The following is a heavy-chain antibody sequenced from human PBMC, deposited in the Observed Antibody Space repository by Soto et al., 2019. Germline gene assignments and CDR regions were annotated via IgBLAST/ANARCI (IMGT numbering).Heavy chain of an antibody. J-gene: IGHJ6*02. CDR2: INPNSGGT. CDR3: ARLRMGYYGMDV. V-gene: IGHV1-2*04. D-gene: IGHD2-8*01. Sequence: ASVKVSCKASGYTFTSYGISWVRQAPGQGLEWMGWINPNSGGTNYAQKFQGWVTMTRDTSISTAYMELSRLRSDDTAVYYCARLRMGYYGMDVWGQGTTVTVSS. CDR1: GYTFTSYG.